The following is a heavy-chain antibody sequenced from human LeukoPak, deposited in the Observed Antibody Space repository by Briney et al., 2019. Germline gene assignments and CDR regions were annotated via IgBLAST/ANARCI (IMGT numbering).Heavy chain of an antibody. D-gene: IGHD3-3*01. CDR2: IYWNDDK. V-gene: IGHV2-5*01. Sequence: ESGPTLVKPTQTLTLTCTFSGFSLSTSGVGVGWIRQPPGKALEWLALIYWNDDKRYSPSLKSRLTITKDTSKNQVVLTMTNMDPVDTATYYCAHMKDFWSGYVNWFDPWGQGTLVTVSS. CDR3: AHMKDFWSGYVNWFDP. J-gene: IGHJ5*02. CDR1: GFSLSTSGVG.